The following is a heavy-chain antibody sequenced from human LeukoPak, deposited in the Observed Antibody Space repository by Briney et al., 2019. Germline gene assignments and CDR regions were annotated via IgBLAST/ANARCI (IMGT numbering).Heavy chain of an antibody. Sequence: NPSETLSLTCSVSGGSVSSGISYWSWIRQPPGEGLEWIAYISDSGGSDYNPSLRGRVTISLDTSKNQFSLRLTSVTAADTAVYYCARVPAAGTGLDYWGQGTLVTVSS. V-gene: IGHV4-61*01. J-gene: IGHJ4*02. CDR1: GGSVSSGISY. CDR2: ISDSGGS. CDR3: ARVPAAGTGLDY. D-gene: IGHD6-13*01.